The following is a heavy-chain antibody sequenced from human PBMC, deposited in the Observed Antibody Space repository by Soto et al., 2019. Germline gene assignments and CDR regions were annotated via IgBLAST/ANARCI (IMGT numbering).Heavy chain of an antibody. Sequence: VQLVESGGGVVQPGRSLRLSCAASRFTFSDYAMHWVRQAPGKGLEWVAVVSHDGRNTHYADSVKGRFTSSRDSSKNTVSLEMTSLRAEDTAVYYCAKGGRQWLVTSDFNYWGQGALVTVSS. CDR1: RFTFSDYA. D-gene: IGHD6-19*01. CDR2: VSHDGRNT. V-gene: IGHV3-30*18. J-gene: IGHJ4*02. CDR3: AKGGRQWLVTSDFNY.